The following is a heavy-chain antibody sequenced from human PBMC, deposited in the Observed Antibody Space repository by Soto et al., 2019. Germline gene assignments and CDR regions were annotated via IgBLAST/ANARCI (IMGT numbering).Heavy chain of an antibody. D-gene: IGHD3-9*01. J-gene: IGHJ4*02. Sequence: GGSLRLSCAASGFTFTSYLMHWVRQATGKGLEWVSAIGTAGDTYYPGSVKGRFTISRENAKNSLYLQMNSLRAGDTAVYYCARAIDYDILTGYPAPPDYWGQGTLVTVSS. V-gene: IGHV3-13*04. CDR3: ARAIDYDILTGYPAPPDY. CDR1: GFTFTSYL. CDR2: IGTAGDT.